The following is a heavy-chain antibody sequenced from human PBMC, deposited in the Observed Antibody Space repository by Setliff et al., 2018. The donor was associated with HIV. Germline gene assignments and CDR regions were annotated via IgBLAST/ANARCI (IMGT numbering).Heavy chain of an antibody. D-gene: IGHD3-9*01. CDR3: ARARLQGIVTAVGPRDNCLDP. V-gene: IGHV1-18*01. Sequence: ASVKVSCKASGYSFINYGISWVRQAPGQGLEWMGWISAYTGHTDYASRLLGRVTLTTDTSTSMAYMELRSLSSDDTVVYFCARARLQGIVTAVGPRDNCLDPWGQGTRVTVSS. CDR1: GYSFINYG. CDR2: ISAYTGHT. J-gene: IGHJ5*02.